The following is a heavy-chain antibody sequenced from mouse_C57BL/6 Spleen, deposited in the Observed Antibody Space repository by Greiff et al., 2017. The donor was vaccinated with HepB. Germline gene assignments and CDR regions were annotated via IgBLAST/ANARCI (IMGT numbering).Heavy chain of an antibody. CDR2: IWSDGST. CDR1: GFSLTSYG. CDR3: ARHDSSDWYFDV. D-gene: IGHD1-1*01. V-gene: IGHV2-6-1*01. J-gene: IGHJ1*03. Sequence: VKLKESGPGLVAPSQSLSITCTVSGFSLTSYGVHWVRQPPGKGLEWLVVIWSDGSTTYNSALKSRLSISKDNSKSQVFLKMNSLQTDDTAMYYCARHDSSDWYFDVWGTGTTVTVSS.